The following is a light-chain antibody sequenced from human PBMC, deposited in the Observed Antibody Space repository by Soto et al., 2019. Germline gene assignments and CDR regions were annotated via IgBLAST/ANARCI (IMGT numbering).Light chain of an antibody. CDR2: DVS. V-gene: IGLV2-14*01. Sequence: QSALTQPASVSGSPGQSITISCTGTSSDVGGYNYVSWYQQHPGKAPKLMIYDVSNRPSGVSNRFSGSKSGNTSSLTTSGLQAEDEDDYYCSSYTSSSTRVFGTGTKLTVL. CDR3: SSYTSSSTRV. J-gene: IGLJ1*01. CDR1: SSDVGGYNY.